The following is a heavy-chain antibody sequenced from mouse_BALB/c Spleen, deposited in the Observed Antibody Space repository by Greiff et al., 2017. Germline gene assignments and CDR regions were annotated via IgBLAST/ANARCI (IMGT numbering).Heavy chain of an antibody. D-gene: IGHD2-14*01. CDR2: IWAGGST. J-gene: IGHJ4*01. CDR1: GFSLTSYG. V-gene: IGHV2-9*02. Sequence: VKLMESGPGLVAPSQSLSITCTVSGFSLTSYGVHWVRQPPGKGLEWLGVIWAGGSTNYNSALMSRLSISKDNSKSQVFLKMNSLQTDDTAMYYCARAGRYDPMDYWGQGTSVTVSS. CDR3: ARAGRYDPMDY.